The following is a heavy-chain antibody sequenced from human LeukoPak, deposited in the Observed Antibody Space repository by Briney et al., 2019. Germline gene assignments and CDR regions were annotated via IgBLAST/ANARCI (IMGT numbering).Heavy chain of an antibody. J-gene: IGHJ4*02. CDR3: AGTDY. V-gene: IGHV3-30-3*01. Sequence: QPGRSLRLSCAASGFTFSSYAMHWVRQAPGKGLEWVAVISYDESNKYYADSVKGRFTISRDNSKNTLYLQMNSLRAEDTAVYYCAGTDYWGQGTLVTVSS. CDR1: GFTFSSYA. CDR2: ISYDESNK.